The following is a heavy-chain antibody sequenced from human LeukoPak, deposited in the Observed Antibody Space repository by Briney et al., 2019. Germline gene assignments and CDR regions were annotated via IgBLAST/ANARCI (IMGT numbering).Heavy chain of an antibody. J-gene: IGHJ4*02. D-gene: IGHD3-22*01. Sequence: GGTLRLSCAASGFTFSSYGMSWVRQAPGKGLEWVSAISGSGGSTYYADSVKGRFTISRDNSKNTLYLQMNSLRAEDTAVYYCARVPYYYDSSGYSVGDYWGQGTLVTVSS. V-gene: IGHV3-23*01. CDR1: GFTFSSYG. CDR3: ARVPYYYDSSGYSVGDY. CDR2: ISGSGGST.